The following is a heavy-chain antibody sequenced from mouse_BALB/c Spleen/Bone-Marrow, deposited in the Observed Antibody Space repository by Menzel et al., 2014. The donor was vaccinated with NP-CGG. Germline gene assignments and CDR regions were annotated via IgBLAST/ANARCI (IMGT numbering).Heavy chain of an antibody. D-gene: IGHD4-1*01. CDR1: GFDVSRYW. Sequence: EVKLQESGGGLVQPGGSLKLSCAASGFDVSRYWMSWVRQAPGKGLEWIGEINPDSSTINYTPSLKDKFIISRDNAKNTLYLQMSKVRSEDTALYYCAKANWDVSGYFDVWGAGTTVTVFS. CDR2: INPDSSTI. J-gene: IGHJ1*01. CDR3: AKANWDVSGYFDV. V-gene: IGHV4-1*02.